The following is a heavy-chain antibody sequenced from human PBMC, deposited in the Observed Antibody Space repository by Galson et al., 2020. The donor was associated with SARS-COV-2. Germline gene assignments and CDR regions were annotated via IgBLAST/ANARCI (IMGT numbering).Heavy chain of an antibody. Sequence: GESLKISCKGSGYSFNSYWIGWVRQMPGKGLEWMGIIYPGDSDTRYSPSFQGQVTISADKSISTAYLQWSSLKASDTAMYYCARLGGFLEWLLPNYYYYYMDVWGKGTTVTVSS. V-gene: IGHV5-51*01. CDR3: ARLGGFLEWLLPNYYYYYMDV. D-gene: IGHD3-3*01. J-gene: IGHJ6*03. CDR2: IYPGDSDT. CDR1: GYSFNSYW.